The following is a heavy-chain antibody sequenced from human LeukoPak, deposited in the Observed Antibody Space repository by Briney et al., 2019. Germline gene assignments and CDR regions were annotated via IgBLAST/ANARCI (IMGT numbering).Heavy chain of an antibody. J-gene: IGHJ4*02. CDR1: GFTFSSYS. CDR2: ISSSSSYI. D-gene: IGHD6-13*01. Sequence: GGSLRLSCAASGFTFSSYSMNWVRQAPRKGLEWVSSISSSSSYIYYADSVKGRFTISRDNAKNSLYLQMNSVRAEDTAVYYCARDRGDGQHLFDYWGQGTLVTVSS. V-gene: IGHV3-21*01. CDR3: ARDRGDGQHLFDY.